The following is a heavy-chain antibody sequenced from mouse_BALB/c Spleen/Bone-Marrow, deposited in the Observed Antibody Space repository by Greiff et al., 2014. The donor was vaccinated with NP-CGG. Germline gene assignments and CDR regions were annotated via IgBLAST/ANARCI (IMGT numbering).Heavy chain of an antibody. CDR2: IDPANGNT. CDR3: APYYYGSSSFAY. V-gene: IGHV14-3*02. J-gene: IGHJ3*01. CDR1: GFNIKDTY. D-gene: IGHD1-1*01. Sequence: EVKLMESGAELVKPGASVKSSCTASGFNIKDTYMHWVKQRPEQGLEWIGRIDPANGNTKYDPKFQGKATITADTSSNTAYLQLSSLTSEDTAVYYCAPYYYGSSSFAYWGQGTLVTVSA.